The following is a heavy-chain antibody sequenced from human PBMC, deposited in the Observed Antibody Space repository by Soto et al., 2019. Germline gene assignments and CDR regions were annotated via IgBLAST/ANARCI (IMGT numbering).Heavy chain of an antibody. V-gene: IGHV3-21*04. J-gene: IGHJ4*02. CDR1: GFTFSSYS. Sequence: GGSLRLSCAASGFTFSSYSMNWVRQAPGQGLEWVSSISSSSSYIYYADSVKGRFTLSRDNSMNTLYLQMNSLRAEDTAIYYCAKAPYYDSSGYFYFDYWGQGTLVTVSS. CDR3: AKAPYYDSSGYFYFDY. D-gene: IGHD3-22*01. CDR2: ISSSSSYI.